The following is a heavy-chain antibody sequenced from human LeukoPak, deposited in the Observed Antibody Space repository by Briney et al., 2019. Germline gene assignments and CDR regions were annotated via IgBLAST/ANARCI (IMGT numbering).Heavy chain of an antibody. CDR2: MNPNSGNT. D-gene: IGHD6-13*01. J-gene: IGHJ5*02. Sequence: ASVKVSCKASGYTFTSYDINWVRQATGQGLEWMGWMNPNSGNTGNAQKFQGRVTMTRNTSISTAYMELSSLRSEDTAVYYCARGVSPYSSSWYSWFDPWGQGTLVTVSS. V-gene: IGHV1-8*01. CDR1: GYTFTSYD. CDR3: ARGVSPYSSSWYSWFDP.